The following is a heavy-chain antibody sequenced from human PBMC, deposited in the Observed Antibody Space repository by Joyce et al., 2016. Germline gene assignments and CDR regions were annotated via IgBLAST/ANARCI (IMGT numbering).Heavy chain of an antibody. CDR3: ARSTTGWSFDY. CDR1: GYTFTSKW. CDR2: SLPGDSDR. Sequence: EVQLVQSGAEVKKPGDSLQIFCKVSGYTFTSKWIGWVRQMPGNGLDLMAVSLPGDSDRRYSPSFDGQVTISVDKSISTAYLQWSSLNASDTAVYYCARSTTGWSFDYWGQGTPVTVSP. V-gene: IGHV5-51*01. D-gene: IGHD6-19*01. J-gene: IGHJ4*02.